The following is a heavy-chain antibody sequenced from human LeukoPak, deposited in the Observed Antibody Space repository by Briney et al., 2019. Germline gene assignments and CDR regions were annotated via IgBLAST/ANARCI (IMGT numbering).Heavy chain of an antibody. Sequence: PSETLSLTCTVADGSISPYYWSWIRQPAGKGLEWIGRIYTSGSTNYNPSLKSRVTISVDTSKNQFSLKLSSVTAADTAVYYCARDRAGYSSSPSGRDWGQGTLVTVSS. CDR1: DGSISPYY. CDR3: ARDRAGYSSSPSGRD. D-gene: IGHD6-6*01. J-gene: IGHJ4*02. V-gene: IGHV4-4*07. CDR2: IYTSGST.